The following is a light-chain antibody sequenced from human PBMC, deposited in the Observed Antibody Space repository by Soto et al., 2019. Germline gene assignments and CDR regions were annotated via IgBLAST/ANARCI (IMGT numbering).Light chain of an antibody. Sequence: ETQMTQSPSTLSASLLERVTISCPASQSMSSWLAWYQQKPGKGPKLLIYKASTLESGVPSRFSGSGSGTEFTLTISSLQPDDFATYYCQHYNSYSEAFGQGTKVDIK. CDR3: QHYNSYSEA. CDR1: QSMSSW. CDR2: KAS. J-gene: IGKJ1*01. V-gene: IGKV1-5*03.